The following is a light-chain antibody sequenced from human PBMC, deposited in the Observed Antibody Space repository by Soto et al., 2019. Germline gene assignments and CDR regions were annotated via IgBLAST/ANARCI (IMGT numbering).Light chain of an antibody. CDR2: EVT. CDR1: SNDVGAYSY. J-gene: IGLJ1*01. CDR3: SSYAGTNNYV. Sequence: QSALTQPRSVSGFPGQSVTIYCTGTSNDVGAYSYVSWYQQHPGKAPKLVIYEVTRRPSDIPDRFSGSRSGNTASLTVSGLQAEDEADYYCSSYAGTNNYVFGTGTKLTVL. V-gene: IGLV2-8*01.